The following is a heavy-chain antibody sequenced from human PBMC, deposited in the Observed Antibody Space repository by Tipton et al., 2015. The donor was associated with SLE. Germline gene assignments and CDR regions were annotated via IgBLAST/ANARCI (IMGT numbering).Heavy chain of an antibody. CDR3: AGPGRDYGMDV. J-gene: IGHJ6*02. CDR1: GGSISSHY. Sequence: LRLSCTVSGGSISSHYWSWIRQPPGKGLEWIGYIYYSGSTYYNPSLKSRVTISVDTSKNQFSLKLSSVTAADTAVYYCAGPGRDYGMDVWGQGTTVTVSS. V-gene: IGHV4-59*04. CDR2: IYYSGST.